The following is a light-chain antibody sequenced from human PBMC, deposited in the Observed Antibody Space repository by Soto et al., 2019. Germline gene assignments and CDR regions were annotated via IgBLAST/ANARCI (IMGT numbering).Light chain of an antibody. J-gene: IGLJ7*01. Sequence: QSVLTQPRSVSGSPGQSVTISCTGTSSDVGDYNFVSWYQQHPGKAPKLMIYDVSKRPSGVPDRFSGSKSGNTASLTISGLQAEDEADYCCCSYAGSYTWVFGGGTQLTVL. V-gene: IGLV2-11*01. CDR2: DVS. CDR3: CSYAGSYTWV. CDR1: SSDVGDYNF.